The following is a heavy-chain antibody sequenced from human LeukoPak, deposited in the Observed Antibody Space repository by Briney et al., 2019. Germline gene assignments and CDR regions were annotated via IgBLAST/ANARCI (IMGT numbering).Heavy chain of an antibody. Sequence: GGSLRLSCAASGFAFSIYAMSWVRQAPGKGLEWVSAISGSGDSTDYADSVRGRFTISRDNSKNTVYLRMNTLRAEDTALYYCAKRDNVYGGPLDYWGQGTLVTVSS. D-gene: IGHD5/OR15-5a*01. CDR2: ISGSGDST. CDR1: GFAFSIYA. J-gene: IGHJ4*02. CDR3: AKRDNVYGGPLDY. V-gene: IGHV3-23*01.